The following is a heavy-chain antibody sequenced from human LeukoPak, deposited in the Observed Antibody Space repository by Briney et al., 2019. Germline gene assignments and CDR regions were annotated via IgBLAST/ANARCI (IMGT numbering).Heavy chain of an antibody. V-gene: IGHV1-2*02. Sequence: GASVKVSCKASGYTFTGYYMHWVRQAPEQGLEWMGWINPNSGGTNYAQKFQGRVTMTRDTSISTAYMELSRLRSDDTAVYYCAREDLYYYDSSGSEYFQHWGQGTLVTVSS. J-gene: IGHJ1*01. D-gene: IGHD3-22*01. CDR3: AREDLYYYDSSGSEYFQH. CDR2: INPNSGGT. CDR1: GYTFTGYY.